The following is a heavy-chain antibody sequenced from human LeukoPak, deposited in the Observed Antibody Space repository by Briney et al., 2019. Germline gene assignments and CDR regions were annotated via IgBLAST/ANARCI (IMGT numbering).Heavy chain of an antibody. Sequence: SETLSLTCTVSGGSISSYFWSWIRQPAGKGLEWIGRIYTSGSTNYNPSLKSRVTMSVDTSKNQFSLKLTSVTAADTAVYYCARGNNFWSGYSQDYFDYWGQGTLATVSS. V-gene: IGHV4-4*07. CDR2: IYTSGST. CDR3: ARGNNFWSGYSQDYFDY. CDR1: GGSISSYF. D-gene: IGHD3-3*01. J-gene: IGHJ4*02.